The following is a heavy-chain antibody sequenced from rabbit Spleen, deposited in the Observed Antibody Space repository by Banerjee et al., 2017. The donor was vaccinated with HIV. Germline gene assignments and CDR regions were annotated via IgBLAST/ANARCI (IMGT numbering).Heavy chain of an antibody. J-gene: IGHJ2*01. CDR2: IYAGSTGTT. V-gene: IGHV1S45*01. Sequence: QEQLEESGGDLVKPGASLTLTCTASGFSFSSVHWIYWVRQAPGKGLEWIGTIYAGSTGTTDYASWAKGRFTISKTSSTTVTLQMTSLTAADTATYFCARNYVNAFDPRGPGTLVTVS. CDR3: ARNYVNAFDP. CDR1: GFSFSSVHW. D-gene: IGHD1-1*01.